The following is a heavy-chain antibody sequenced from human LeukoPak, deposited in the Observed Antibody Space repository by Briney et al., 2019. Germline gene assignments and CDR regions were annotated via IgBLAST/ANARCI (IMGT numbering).Heavy chain of an antibody. CDR1: GGTFSSYA. Sequence: GASVKVSCKASGGTFSSYAISWVRQAPGQGLEWMGGIIPIFGTANYAQKFQGGVTITADESTSTAYMELSSLRAEDTAVYYCARARLGYCSSTSCFSFDYWGQGTLVTVSS. J-gene: IGHJ4*02. V-gene: IGHV1-69*13. CDR2: IIPIFGTA. D-gene: IGHD2-2*01. CDR3: ARARLGYCSSTSCFSFDY.